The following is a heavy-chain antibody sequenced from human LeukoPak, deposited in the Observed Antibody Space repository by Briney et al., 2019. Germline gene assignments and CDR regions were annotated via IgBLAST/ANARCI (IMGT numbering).Heavy chain of an antibody. J-gene: IGHJ6*02. CDR3: ARHGYCSGGTCYSNYYYGMDV. V-gene: IGHV4-59*08. D-gene: IGHD2-15*01. Sequence: PSETLSLTCTVSGGSISRYYWSYIRQPPGKGLEWIGYIYYSGSTNYNPSLKSRVTISVDTSKNQFSLELSSVTAADTAVYYCARHGYCSGGTCYSNYYYGMDVWGQGTTVTVSS. CDR2: IYYSGST. CDR1: GGSISRYY.